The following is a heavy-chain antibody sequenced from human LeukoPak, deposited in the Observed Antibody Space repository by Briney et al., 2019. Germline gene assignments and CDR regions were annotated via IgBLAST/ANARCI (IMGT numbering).Heavy chain of an antibody. CDR1: GDSISSDTYY. CDR3: AGTRRYCSGGSCYNWFDP. J-gene: IGHJ5*02. Sequence: SQTLSLTCTVSGDSISSDTYYWSWIRQPAGKGLEWIGRIYASGNSNYNASLKSRVTISIDTSKNQFSLRLNSVIATDTAVYYCAGTRRYCSGGSCYNWFDPWGQGILVTVSS. D-gene: IGHD2-15*01. V-gene: IGHV4-61*02. CDR2: IYASGNS.